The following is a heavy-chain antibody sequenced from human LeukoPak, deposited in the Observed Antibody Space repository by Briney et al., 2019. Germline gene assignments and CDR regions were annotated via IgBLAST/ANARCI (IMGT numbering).Heavy chain of an antibody. CDR3: ARVSTSGWYGPFDY. V-gene: IGHV3-20*04. Sequence: GGSLRLSCAASGFTFDDYGMTWVRQAPGKGLEWVSGLTWIGGSIGYTDSVKGRFTTSRDNAKKSLYLQMNSLRAEDTALYFCARVSTSGWYGPFDYWGQGTLVTVSS. CDR1: GFTFDDYG. D-gene: IGHD6-19*01. J-gene: IGHJ4*02. CDR2: LTWIGGSI.